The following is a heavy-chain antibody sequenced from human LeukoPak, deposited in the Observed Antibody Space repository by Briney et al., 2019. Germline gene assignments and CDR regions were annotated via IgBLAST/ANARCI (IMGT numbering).Heavy chain of an antibody. Sequence: PSETLSLTCSVSGGSVSSYYWSWIRQPAGKGLEWIGRIYSSGTITYNPSLQSRVTMSVDTSKNEFSLKMSSVTAADTAVYYCTRDSGTTGEVKFDPWGQGTLVAVSS. CDR1: GGSVSSYY. V-gene: IGHV4-4*07. D-gene: IGHD3-10*01. CDR2: IYSSGTI. CDR3: TRDSGTTGEVKFDP. J-gene: IGHJ5*02.